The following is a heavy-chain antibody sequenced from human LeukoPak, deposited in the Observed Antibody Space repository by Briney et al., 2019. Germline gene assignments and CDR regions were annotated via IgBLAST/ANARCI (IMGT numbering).Heavy chain of an antibody. V-gene: IGHV4-59*01. D-gene: IGHD6-13*01. CDR2: IYYSGST. Sequence: SETLSLTCTVSGGSISSYYWSWIRQPPGKGLGWIGYIYYSGSTNYNPSLKSRVTISVDTSKNQFSLKLGSVTAADTAVYYCARDDSSSWGAFDIWGQGTMVTVSS. CDR1: GGSISSYY. J-gene: IGHJ3*02. CDR3: ARDDSSSWGAFDI.